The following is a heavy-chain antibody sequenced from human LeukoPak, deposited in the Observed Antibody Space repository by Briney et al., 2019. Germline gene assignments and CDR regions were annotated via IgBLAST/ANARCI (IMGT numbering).Heavy chain of an antibody. CDR3: ANPFRDGYPLSPIDY. Sequence: GGSLRLSCAASGFTFSSYEMNWVRQAPGKGLEWVSAISGSGGSTYYADSVKGRFTISRDNSKNTLYLQMNSLRAEDTAVYYCANPFRDGYPLSPIDYWGQGTLVTVSS. CDR1: GFTFSSYE. D-gene: IGHD5-24*01. CDR2: ISGSGGST. V-gene: IGHV3-23*01. J-gene: IGHJ4*02.